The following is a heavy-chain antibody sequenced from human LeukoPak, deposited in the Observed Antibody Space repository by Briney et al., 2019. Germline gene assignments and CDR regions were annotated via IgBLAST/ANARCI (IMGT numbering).Heavy chain of an antibody. CDR2: IYYSGNT. D-gene: IGHD3-22*01. Sequence: SQTLSLTYTVSGGSIRSGDYYWSWIRQPPGKGLEWIGYIYYSGNTYYNPSLKSRVTISVATSKKQFSLKLSSVTAADTAVYYCARATITMMVGIPADAFDIWGQGTMVTVSS. CDR3: ARATITMMVGIPADAFDI. J-gene: IGHJ3*02. V-gene: IGHV4-30-4*08. CDR1: GGSIRSGDYY.